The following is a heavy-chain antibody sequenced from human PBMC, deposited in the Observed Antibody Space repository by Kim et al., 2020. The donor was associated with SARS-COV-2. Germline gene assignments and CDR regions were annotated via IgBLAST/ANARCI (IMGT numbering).Heavy chain of an antibody. D-gene: IGHD6-6*01. V-gene: IGHV3-9*01. Sequence: GGSLRLSCAASGFTFDDYAMHWVRQAPGKGLEWVSGISWNSGSIGYADSVKGRFTISRDNAKNSLYLQMNSLRAEDTALYYCAKDMGYSSSSHFDYWGQGTLVTVSS. J-gene: IGHJ4*02. CDR2: ISWNSGSI. CDR1: GFTFDDYA. CDR3: AKDMGYSSSSHFDY.